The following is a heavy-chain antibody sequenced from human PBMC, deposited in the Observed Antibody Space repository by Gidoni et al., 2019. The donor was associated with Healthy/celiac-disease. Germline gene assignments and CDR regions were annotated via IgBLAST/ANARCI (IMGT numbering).Heavy chain of an antibody. Sequence: QVQLQESGPGLVKPSQTLSLTCTVSGGSISRGGSYWSWIRQHPGKGLEWIGYIYYSGSTYYNPSLKSRVTISVDTSKNQFALKLSSVTAADTAVYYCARGVGSSGWPVLGYYYGMDVWGQGTTVTVSS. CDR2: IYYSGST. J-gene: IGHJ6*02. CDR3: ARGVGSSGWPVLGYYYGMDV. D-gene: IGHD6-19*01. V-gene: IGHV4-31*03. CDR1: GGSISRGGSY.